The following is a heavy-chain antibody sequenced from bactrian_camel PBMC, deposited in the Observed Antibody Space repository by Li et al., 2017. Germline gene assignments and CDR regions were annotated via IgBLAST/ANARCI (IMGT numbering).Heavy chain of an antibody. CDR3: VRDYGNYDWTLGS. Sequence: QLVESGGGSVQAGGSLRLSCAFSGYTYNRNCMAWFRQAPGKEREGVARIATGSGNTYYADSVKGRFTISQDNAKNTVYLQMNSLKPEDTALYYCVRDYGNYDWTLGSWGQGTQVTVS. V-gene: IGHV3S25*01. CDR1: GYTYNRNC. J-gene: IGHJ4*01. D-gene: IGHD4*01. CDR2: IATGSGNT.